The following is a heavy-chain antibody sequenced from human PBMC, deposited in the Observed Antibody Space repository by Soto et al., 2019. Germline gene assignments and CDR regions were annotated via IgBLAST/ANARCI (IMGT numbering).Heavy chain of an antibody. D-gene: IGHD4-17*01. J-gene: IGHJ4*02. Sequence: EVQLVESGGGLVKPGGSLRLSCAASGFTLSSYSMNWVRQAPGKGLEWVSSISSSPSYIYYADSVKGRFTISRDNAKNSLYRQMNSLRAEDTAVYYCARDSSLGDGDYVRLDYWGQGTLVTVSS. CDR2: ISSSPSYI. V-gene: IGHV3-21*01. CDR1: GFTLSSYS. CDR3: ARDSSLGDGDYVRLDY.